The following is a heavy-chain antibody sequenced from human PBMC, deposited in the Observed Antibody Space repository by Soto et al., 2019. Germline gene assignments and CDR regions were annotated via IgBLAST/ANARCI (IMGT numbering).Heavy chain of an antibody. CDR3: ARDVGATGD. Sequence: QVQLVQSGAEVKKPGASVKVSFKASGYTFTSYAMHWVRQAPGQRLEWMGWLNAGNGNTKYSPKFQGRVTLTRDTSASPAYMELSSLSSEDTAISSCARDVGATGDWGQGTLVTVSS. J-gene: IGHJ4*02. D-gene: IGHD1-26*01. CDR2: LNAGNGNT. V-gene: IGHV1-3*01. CDR1: GYTFTSYA.